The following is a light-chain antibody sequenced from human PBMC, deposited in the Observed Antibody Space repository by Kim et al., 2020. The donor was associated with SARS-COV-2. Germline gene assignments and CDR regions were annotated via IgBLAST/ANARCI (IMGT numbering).Light chain of an antibody. CDR2: EDN. CDR1: SGGIASNY. J-gene: IGLJ1*01. Sequence: GKTVTISCTRSSGGIASNYMQWYQQRPGSAPTTVIYEDNQRPSGVPDRFSGSIDSSSNSASLTISGLKTEDEADYYCQSYDSSNYVFGTGTKVTVL. V-gene: IGLV6-57*03. CDR3: QSYDSSNYV.